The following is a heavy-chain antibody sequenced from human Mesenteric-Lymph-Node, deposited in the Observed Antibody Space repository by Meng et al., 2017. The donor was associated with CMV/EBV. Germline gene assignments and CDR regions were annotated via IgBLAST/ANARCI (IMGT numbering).Heavy chain of an antibody. D-gene: IGHD1/OR15-1a*01. V-gene: IGHV3-74*01. CDR1: GFAFSAFW. J-gene: IGHJ6*02. Sequence: GGSLRLSCVASGFAFSAFWMHWVRQAPGKGLLWVARINTDGTFIHYADSVKGRFTISRDNARNTLYLQMNSLRVEETAVYYCVRDSYFNNYYYGMDVWGQGTTVTVSS. CDR3: VRDSYFNNYYYGMDV. CDR2: INTDGTFI.